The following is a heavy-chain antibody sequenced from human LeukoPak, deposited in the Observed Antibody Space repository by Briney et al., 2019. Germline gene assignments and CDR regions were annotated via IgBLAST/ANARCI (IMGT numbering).Heavy chain of an antibody. CDR2: ISGGGGST. Sequence: GGSLRLSCAAYAFTFKSYAMSWVRQAQGKGLEWVSAISGGGGSTYYADSVKGRFTVSRDNSKNTLYLDMNSLRVEDTAVYYCAKDQGIVVVAADFDYWGQGTLVTVSS. J-gene: IGHJ4*02. CDR1: AFTFKSYA. D-gene: IGHD2-15*01. V-gene: IGHV3-23*01. CDR3: AKDQGIVVVAADFDY.